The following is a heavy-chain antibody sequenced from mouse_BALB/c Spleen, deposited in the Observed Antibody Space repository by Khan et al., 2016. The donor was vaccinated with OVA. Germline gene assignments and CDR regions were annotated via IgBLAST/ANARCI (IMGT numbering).Heavy chain of an antibody. Sequence: EVQLQESGPELVKPGASVKMSCKASGYTFTDYVIHWVKQKPGQGLEWIGYFYPYSDETETTERFKGKATLTLDKSSSTAYMDLSSLTSADSTVYYCARSATDYYTMDFWGQGTSVTVSS. D-gene: IGHD1-1*01. V-gene: IGHV1S136*01. CDR2: FYPYSDET. J-gene: IGHJ4*01. CDR3: ARSATDYYTMDF. CDR1: GYTFTDYV.